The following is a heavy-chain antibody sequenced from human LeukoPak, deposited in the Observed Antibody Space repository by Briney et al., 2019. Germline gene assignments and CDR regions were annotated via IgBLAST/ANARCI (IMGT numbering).Heavy chain of an antibody. J-gene: IGHJ4*02. CDR2: ISTNGGST. Sequence: GGSLRLSCAASGFTFSSYAMYWVRQAPGKGLEYVSAISTNGGSTYYANSVKGRFTISRDNSKNTLYLQMGSLRAEDMGVYYCAGGISWYWGIDYWGQGTLVTVSS. D-gene: IGHD6-13*01. CDR1: GFTFSSYA. CDR3: AGGISWYWGIDY. V-gene: IGHV3-64*01.